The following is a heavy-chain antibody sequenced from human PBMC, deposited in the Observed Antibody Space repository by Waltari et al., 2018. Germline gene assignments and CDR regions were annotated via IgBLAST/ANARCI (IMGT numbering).Heavy chain of an antibody. Sequence: QVQLQQWGAGLLKISETLSLTCEVSGGSFTTNYWSWIRQSPGKGLDWIGEIYHTGSHNYNPSLQNRVTISVDRSKSLFSLEVTSITAADAAIYYCARVKSGFDSWGQGTVVTVSS. V-gene: IGHV4-34*01. CDR2: IYHTGSH. CDR3: ARVKSGFDS. CDR1: GGSFTTNY. J-gene: IGHJ4*02.